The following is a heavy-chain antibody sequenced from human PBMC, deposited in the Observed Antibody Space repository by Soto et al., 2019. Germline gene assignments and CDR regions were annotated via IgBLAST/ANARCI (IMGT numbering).Heavy chain of an antibody. Sequence: QVQLQESGPGLVKPSETLSLTCTVSGGSVNSGSYYWSWIRQPPGKGLEWVGHIYYSGSATYNPSRQSRVTILVDTSKDQFSLKLTSVTAADTAVYYCARDSYFDLKRGGYYYYAMDVWGQGTTVTVSS. V-gene: IGHV4-61*01. CDR2: IYYSGSA. CDR1: GGSVNSGSYY. D-gene: IGHD3-10*01. CDR3: ARDSYFDLKRGGYYYYAMDV. J-gene: IGHJ6*02.